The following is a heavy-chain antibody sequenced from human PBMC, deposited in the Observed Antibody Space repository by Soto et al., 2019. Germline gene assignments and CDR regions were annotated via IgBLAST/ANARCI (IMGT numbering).Heavy chain of an antibody. CDR1: GVTVRSKD. J-gene: IGHJ3*02. V-gene: IGHV3-66*01. CDR2: IYSGDST. D-gene: IGHD2-2*01. Sequence: HPGGSLGLACAACGVTVRSKDMTWVRQAKGKGLEWVSIIYSGDSTYYADSVKGRFTISRDNSKNTLNLQMNSLRVEDTAVYYCARDRGRGYCTTTGCRGEAFDIWGQGTMVTVSS. CDR3: ARDRGRGYCTTTGCRGEAFDI.